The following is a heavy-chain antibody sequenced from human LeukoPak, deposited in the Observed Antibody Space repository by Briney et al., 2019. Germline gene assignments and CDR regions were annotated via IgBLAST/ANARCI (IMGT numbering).Heavy chain of an antibody. J-gene: IGHJ3*02. CDR2: ISSSGSTI. CDR1: GYSISSGCY. D-gene: IGHD3-22*01. CDR3: AKAWGYYDSSGSYAFDI. Sequence: LSLTCIVSGYSISSGCYWGWIRQAPGKGLEWVSYISSSGSTIYYADSVKGRFTISRDNAKNSLYLQMNSLRAEDTAVYYCAKAWGYYDSSGSYAFDIWGQGTMVTVSS. V-gene: IGHV3-11*04.